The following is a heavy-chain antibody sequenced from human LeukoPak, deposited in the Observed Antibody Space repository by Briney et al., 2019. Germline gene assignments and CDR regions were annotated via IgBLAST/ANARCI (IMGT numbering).Heavy chain of an antibody. Sequence: GGSLRLSCAASGFTFSSYWMSWVRQAPGKGLEWVANIKQDGSEKYYVDSVKGRFTISRDNAKNSLYLQMNSLRAEDTAVYYCARDASYYYGSGSYANWGQGTLVTVSS. D-gene: IGHD3-10*01. CDR2: IKQDGSEK. J-gene: IGHJ4*02. CDR3: ARDASYYYGSGSYAN. V-gene: IGHV3-7*01. CDR1: GFTFSSYW.